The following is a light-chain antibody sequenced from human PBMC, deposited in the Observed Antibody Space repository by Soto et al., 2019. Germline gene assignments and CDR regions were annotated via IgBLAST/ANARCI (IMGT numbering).Light chain of an antibody. Sequence: EIVLTQSPATLSLSPGEGATLSCRASQSVSNYLAWYQQKPGQAPRLLIFDASKRATGIPARFSGSGSGTDFTLTISSLEPEDFAVYYCQQRSNWPLTFGGGTKVEVK. CDR3: QQRSNWPLT. CDR1: QSVSNY. J-gene: IGKJ4*01. V-gene: IGKV3-11*01. CDR2: DAS.